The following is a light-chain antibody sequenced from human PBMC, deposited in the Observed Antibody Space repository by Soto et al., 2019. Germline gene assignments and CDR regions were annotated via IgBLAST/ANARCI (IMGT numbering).Light chain of an antibody. CDR3: QQYGSSPPYT. CDR2: GAS. J-gene: IGKJ2*01. CDR1: QSVISSY. V-gene: IGKV3-20*01. Sequence: EIVLTQSPGTVSLSPGERATLSCRASQSVISSYLAWYQQKPGQAPRLLISGASSRATGIPDRFSGSGSGTDFTLTISRLEPEDFAVYYCQQYGSSPPYTFGQGTKLEIK.